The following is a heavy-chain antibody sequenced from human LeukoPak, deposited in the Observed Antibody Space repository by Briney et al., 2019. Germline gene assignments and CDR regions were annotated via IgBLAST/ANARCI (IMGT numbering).Heavy chain of an antibody. CDR2: IYYRGST. J-gene: IGHJ6*02. D-gene: IGHD2-15*01. Sequence: SETLSLTCTVSGGSISSGGYYWSWIRQHPGKGLEWIVYIYYRGSTYYNPSLKSRVTISVDTSKNQFSLKLSSVTAADTAVYYCAREYCSGGSCYSAGMDVWGQGTTVTVSS. V-gene: IGHV4-31*03. CDR1: GGSISSGGYY. CDR3: AREYCSGGSCYSAGMDV.